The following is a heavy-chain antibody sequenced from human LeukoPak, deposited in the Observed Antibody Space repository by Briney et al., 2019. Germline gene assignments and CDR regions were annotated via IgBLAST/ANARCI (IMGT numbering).Heavy chain of an antibody. J-gene: IGHJ5*02. CDR2: INTSGNS. D-gene: IGHD6-25*01. Sequence: SETLSLTCTVSGDSIRNYYWSWIRQPAGKGLEWIGRINTSGNSNYNPSLGSRVTMSVDTSKNQFSLNLSSVAAADTAVYYCAREGGGPRWLDPWGQGPLVTVSS. CDR1: GDSIRNYY. V-gene: IGHV4-4*07. CDR3: AREGGGPRWLDP.